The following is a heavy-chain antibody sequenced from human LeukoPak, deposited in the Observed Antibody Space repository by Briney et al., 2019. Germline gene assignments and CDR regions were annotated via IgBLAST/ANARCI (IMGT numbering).Heavy chain of an antibody. J-gene: IGHJ4*02. Sequence: GESLKTSGKGSGYSFTSYWSGWVRQLPGKGLGWVGIIYPGDSDTRSSPFFQGQVPISADKSISTAYLQWSSLKASDTAMYYCARQIPYGSGSYFIYWGQGTLVTVSS. CDR2: IYPGDSDT. CDR3: ARQIPYGSGSYFIY. CDR1: GYSFTSYW. V-gene: IGHV5-51*01. D-gene: IGHD3-10*01.